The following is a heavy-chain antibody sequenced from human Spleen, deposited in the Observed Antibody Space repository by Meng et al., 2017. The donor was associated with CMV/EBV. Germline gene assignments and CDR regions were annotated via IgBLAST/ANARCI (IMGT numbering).Heavy chain of an antibody. CDR1: VSSYSAG. Sequence: VSSYSAGWNWIRQSPSRGLEWLGRTYYRSKWYSDYAVSVKSRITIDPDTSKNQFSLHPNSVTPEDTAVYYCARGGLVRGITPYFDYWSQGTLVTVSS. V-gene: IGHV6-1*01. J-gene: IGHJ4*02. CDR2: TYYRSKWYS. D-gene: IGHD3-10*01. CDR3: ARGGLVRGITPYFDY.